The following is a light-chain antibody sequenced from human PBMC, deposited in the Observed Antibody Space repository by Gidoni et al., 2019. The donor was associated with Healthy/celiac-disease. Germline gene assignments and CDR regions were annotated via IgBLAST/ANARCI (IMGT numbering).Light chain of an antibody. Sequence: QAVLTQPSSLSASPGASASLTCTLRSGINVGTYRIYWYQQKPGSPPQYLLRYKSDSNKQQGSGVPSRFSGSKDASANAGILLISGLQSEDEADYYCMIWHSSVSVFGGGTKLTVL. J-gene: IGLJ2*01. V-gene: IGLV5-45*02. CDR1: SGINVGTYR. CDR2: YKSDSNK. CDR3: MIWHSSVSV.